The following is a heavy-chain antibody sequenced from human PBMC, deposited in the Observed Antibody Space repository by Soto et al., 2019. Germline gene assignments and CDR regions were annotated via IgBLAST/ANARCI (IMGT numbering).Heavy chain of an antibody. D-gene: IGHD1-1*01. V-gene: IGHV4-31*03. Sequence: SETLSLTCTVSGGSISSAAYYWSWIRQHPGKGLEWIGYISHSGSTYYNPSLKSRVIISVDTSKNQFSLSLTSVTAAETAVYYCEREYNYGSNFFDCWGQVALVTVSS. CDR2: ISHSGST. CDR3: EREYNYGSNFFDC. J-gene: IGHJ4*02. CDR1: GGSISSAAYY.